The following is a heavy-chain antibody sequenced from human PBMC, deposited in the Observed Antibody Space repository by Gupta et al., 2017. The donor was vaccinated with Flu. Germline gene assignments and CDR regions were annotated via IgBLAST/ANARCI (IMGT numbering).Heavy chain of an antibody. V-gene: IGHV4-31*02. CDR2: VYLNGDT. D-gene: IGHD3-16*01. Sequence: SWIRQLPGKGLEWIGYVYLNGDTYYNPSLQSRVSISVDRSKNQFSLEVGSVTAADTAVYFCARRGASFFDFWGQGTLVTVSS. J-gene: IGHJ4*02. CDR3: ARRGASFFDF.